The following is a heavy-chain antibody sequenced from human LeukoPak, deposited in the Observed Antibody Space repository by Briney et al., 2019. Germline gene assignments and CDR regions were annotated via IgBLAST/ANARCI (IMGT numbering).Heavy chain of an antibody. CDR3: AKSGLCCGGSCYYYYYMDV. V-gene: IGHV3-23*01. Sequence: GGSLRLSCAASGFTFSSYAMSWVRQAPGKGLEWVSAISGSGGSTYYADSVKGRFTISRDNSKNTLYLQMNSLRAEDTAVNYCAKSGLCCGGSCYYYYYMDVWGKGTTVTVSS. D-gene: IGHD2-15*01. CDR2: ISGSGGST. CDR1: GFTFSSYA. J-gene: IGHJ6*03.